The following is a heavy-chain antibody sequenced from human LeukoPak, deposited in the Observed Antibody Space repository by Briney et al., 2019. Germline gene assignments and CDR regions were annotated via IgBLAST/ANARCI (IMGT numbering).Heavy chain of an antibody. J-gene: IGHJ4*02. CDR3: ATERERRITD. D-gene: IGHD1-1*01. CDR1: CFSISRGYY. V-gene: IGHV4-38-2*02. CDR2: IHPSGTT. Sequence: TLSLTCDVSCFSISRGYYWVCIRQPAPQRLEWIGSIHPSGTTFYNSSLNSRITMTIDAPKNQFSLRLSLVTAVDTAVYFCATERERRITDWGQATLVAVSS.